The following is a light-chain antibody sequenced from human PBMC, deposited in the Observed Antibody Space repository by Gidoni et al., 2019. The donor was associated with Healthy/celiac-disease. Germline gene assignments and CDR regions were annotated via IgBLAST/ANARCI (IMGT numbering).Light chain of an antibody. CDR3: QQYNSYPYT. V-gene: IGKV1-5*03. Sequence: DIQMPQSPSTLSASVGDRVTITCRASQSISSWLAWYQQKPVKAPKLLIYKASSLESGVPSRVSGSGSGTEFTLTISSLQPDDFATYYCQQYNSYPYTFGQGTKLEIK. CDR2: KAS. J-gene: IGKJ2*01. CDR1: QSISSW.